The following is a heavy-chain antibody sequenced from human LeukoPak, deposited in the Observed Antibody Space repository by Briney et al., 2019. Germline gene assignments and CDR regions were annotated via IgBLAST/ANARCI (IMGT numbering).Heavy chain of an antibody. CDR2: IYYSWST. CDR3: ARDRGRNTFSSSHDY. CDR1: GGSIGGSGYY. V-gene: IGHV4-39*07. D-gene: IGHD6-13*01. J-gene: IGHJ4*02. Sequence: SETLSLTCTVSGGSIGGSGYYWGWVRQPPGKGLEWIVSIYYSWSTYYSPSLKSRVTISVDTSKNQFSLKLTSVTAADTAVYFCARDRGRNTFSSSHDYWGQGTLVTVSS.